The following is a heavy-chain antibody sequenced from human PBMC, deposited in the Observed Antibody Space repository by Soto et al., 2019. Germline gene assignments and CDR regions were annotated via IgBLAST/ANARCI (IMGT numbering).Heavy chain of an antibody. CDR3: ATLQTYYYGSGSYGL. Sequence: EVQLVQSGAEVKKPGESLRISCKGYGYSFTSYWISWVRQMPGKGLEWMGRIDPSDSYTNYSPSFQGHVTISADKSISTAYLQWSSLKASDTAMYYCATLQTYYYGSGSYGLWGRGTLVTVSS. D-gene: IGHD3-10*01. V-gene: IGHV5-10-1*01. CDR1: GYSFTSYW. J-gene: IGHJ2*01. CDR2: IDPSDSYT.